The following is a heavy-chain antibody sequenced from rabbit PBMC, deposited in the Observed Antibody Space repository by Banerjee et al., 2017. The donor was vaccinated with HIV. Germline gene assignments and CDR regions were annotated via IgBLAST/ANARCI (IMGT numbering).Heavy chain of an antibody. CDR3: TRDFTGVIGWNFNL. V-gene: IGHV1S45*01. D-gene: IGHD7-1*01. J-gene: IGHJ4*01. CDR1: GFSFSYVYW. Sequence: QEQLEESGGDLVKPEGSLTLTCTASGFSFSYVYWLSWVRQAPGKGLEWIACINTSSGNTVYASWAKGRFTISRTSSTTVTLQMTSLTAADTATYFCTRDFTGVIGWNFNLWGQGTLVTVS. CDR2: INTSSGNT.